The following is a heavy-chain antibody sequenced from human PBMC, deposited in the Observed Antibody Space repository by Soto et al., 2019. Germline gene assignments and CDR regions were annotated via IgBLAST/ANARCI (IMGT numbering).Heavy chain of an antibody. V-gene: IGHV4-34*01. Sequence: SETLSLTCAVYGGSFSGYYWSWIRQPPGKGLEWIGEINHSGSTNYNPSLKSRVTILVDTSKNQFSLKLSSVTAADTAVYYCARGRRAGWFDPWGQGTLVTVSS. CDR2: INHSGST. CDR3: ARGRRAGWFDP. J-gene: IGHJ5*02. CDR1: GGSFSGYY. D-gene: IGHD3-10*01.